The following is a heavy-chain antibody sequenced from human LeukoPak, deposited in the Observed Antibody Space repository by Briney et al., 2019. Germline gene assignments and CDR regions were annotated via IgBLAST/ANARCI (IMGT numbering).Heavy chain of an antibody. CDR2: INPNSGGT. D-gene: IGHD5-18*01. V-gene: IGHV1-2*02. CDR3: ARRARIQLWNFDY. J-gene: IGHJ4*02. CDR1: GYTFTGYY. Sequence: ASVKVSCKASGYTFTGYYMHWVRQAPGQGLEWMGWINPNSGGTNYAQKFQGRVTMTRDTSISTAYMELSRPRSDDTAVYYCARRARIQLWNFDYWGQGTLVTVSS.